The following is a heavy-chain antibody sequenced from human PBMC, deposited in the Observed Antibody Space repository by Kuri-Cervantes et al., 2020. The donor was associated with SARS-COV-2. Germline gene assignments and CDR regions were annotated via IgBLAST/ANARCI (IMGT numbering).Heavy chain of an antibody. CDR3: ARAPQGWLEKVYYYYYGMDV. CDR1: GGSISSYY. CDR2: IYYSGST. J-gene: IGHJ6*02. Sequence: SETLSLTCTVSGGSISSYYWSWIRQPPGKGLEWIGYIYYSGSTNYNPSLKSRVTISVDTSKNQFSLKLSSVTAADTAVYYCARAPQGWLEKVYYYYYGMDVWGQGTTVTVSS. D-gene: IGHD5-24*01. V-gene: IGHV4-59*01.